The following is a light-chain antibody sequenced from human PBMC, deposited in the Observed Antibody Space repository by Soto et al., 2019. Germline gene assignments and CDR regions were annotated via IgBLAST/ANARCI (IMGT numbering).Light chain of an antibody. J-gene: IGKJ2*01. CDR1: QSVLYSSNNKNY. CDR3: QQSRT. V-gene: IGKV4-1*01. CDR2: WAS. Sequence: DIVMTQSPDSLAVSLGERATINCKSSQSVLYSSNNKNYLAWYQQKPGQPPKLLIYWASTRESGVPDRFSGSGSGTEFTLTISSLQSEDFAVYYCQQSRTFAQGTKVDI.